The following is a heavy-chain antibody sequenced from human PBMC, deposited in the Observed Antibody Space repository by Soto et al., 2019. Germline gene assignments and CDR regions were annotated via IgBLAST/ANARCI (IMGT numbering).Heavy chain of an antibody. Sequence: QVQLVQSGAEVKKPGASVKISCKASGYTFISYPMHWVRQAPGQRPEWMGWINAGDDKTQYSQKFQGRVTITRDTSXSTXYMELSSLRSEDTAVYYCARDPCTRVRGVIPYFDYWGQGTLVTVSS. D-gene: IGHD3-10*01. J-gene: IGHJ4*02. CDR1: GYTFISYP. V-gene: IGHV1-3*01. CDR3: ARDPCTRVRGVIPYFDY. CDR2: INAGDDKT.